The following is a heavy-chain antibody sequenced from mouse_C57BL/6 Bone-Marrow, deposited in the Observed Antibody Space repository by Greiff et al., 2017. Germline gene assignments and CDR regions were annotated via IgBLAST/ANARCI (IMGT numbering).Heavy chain of an antibody. CDR2: INPNYGTT. V-gene: IGHV1-39*01. CDR1: GYSFTDYN. CDR3: ARSYDYDDYTMDY. D-gene: IGHD2-4*01. Sequence: EVKLMESGPELVKPGASVKISCKASGYSFTDYNMNWVKQSNGKSLEWIGVINPNYGTTSYNQKFKGKATLTVDQSSRTAYMELSSLTSEDSAVYYCARSYDYDDYTMDYWGQGTSVTVSS. J-gene: IGHJ4*01.